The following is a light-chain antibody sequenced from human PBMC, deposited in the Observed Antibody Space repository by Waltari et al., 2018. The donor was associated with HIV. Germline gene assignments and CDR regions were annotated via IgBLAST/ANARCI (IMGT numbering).Light chain of an antibody. CDR2: GNS. Sequence: QSVLTQPPSVSRAPGQRVTLPCTGSSSNIGAGYDVHWYQQLPGTAPKLLIYGNSNRPSGVPDRFSGSKSGTSASLGITGLQAEDEADYYCQSYDSSLSGWVFGGGTKLTVL. V-gene: IGLV1-40*01. CDR1: SSNIGAGYD. J-gene: IGLJ3*02. CDR3: QSYDSSLSGWV.